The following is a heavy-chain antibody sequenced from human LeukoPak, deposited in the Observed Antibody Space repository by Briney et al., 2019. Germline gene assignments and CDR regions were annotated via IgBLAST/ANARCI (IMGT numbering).Heavy chain of an antibody. J-gene: IGHJ4*02. V-gene: IGHV3-30*01. CDR2: ISYDGSNK. CDR1: GFTFSSYA. CDR3: ARDSIAAESGFDY. Sequence: GGSLRLSCAASGFTFSSYAMHWVRQAPGKGLEWVAVISYDGSNKYYADSVKGRFTISRDNSKNTLYLQMNSLRAEDTAVYYCARDSIAAESGFDYWGQGTLVTVSS. D-gene: IGHD6-25*01.